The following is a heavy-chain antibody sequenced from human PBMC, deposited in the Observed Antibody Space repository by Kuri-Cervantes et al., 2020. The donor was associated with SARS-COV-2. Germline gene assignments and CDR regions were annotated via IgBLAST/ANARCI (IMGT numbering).Heavy chain of an antibody. Sequence: SVKVSCKASGGTFSSYAISWVRQAPGQGLEWMGGIIPIFGTANYAQKFQGRVTITADKSTSTAYMELSSLRSEDTAVYYCAREREALSIAGVEPFDIWGQGAMVTVSS. CDR3: AREREALSIAGVEPFDI. CDR2: IIPIFGTA. J-gene: IGHJ3*02. D-gene: IGHD6-6*01. V-gene: IGHV1-69*06. CDR1: GGTFSSYA.